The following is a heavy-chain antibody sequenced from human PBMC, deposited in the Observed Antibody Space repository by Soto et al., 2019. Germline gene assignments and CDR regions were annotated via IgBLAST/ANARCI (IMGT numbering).Heavy chain of an antibody. CDR3: TTGLTYYYDSSGYYWAGGMDV. CDR2: IKSKSDGETT. V-gene: IGHV3-15*01. D-gene: IGHD3-22*01. Sequence: LRLSCAASGFTFSNAWMNWVRQAPGKGLEWVGRIKSKSDGETTDYAAPVKGRFTISRDDSKNTLYLQINSLKTEDTAVYYCTTGLTYYYDSSGYYWAGGMDVWGQGITVTVSS. CDR1: GFTFSNAW. J-gene: IGHJ6*02.